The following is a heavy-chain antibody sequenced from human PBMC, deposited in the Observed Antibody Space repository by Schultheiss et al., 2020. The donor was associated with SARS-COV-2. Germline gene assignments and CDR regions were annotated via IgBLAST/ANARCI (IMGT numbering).Heavy chain of an antibody. Sequence: GGSLRLSCAASGFTFSSYSMNWVRQAPGKGLEWVSYISSSGNTIYYADSVKGRFTISRDNSKNTLYLQMNSLRAEDTAVYYCARRGMDVWGQGTTVTVSS. CDR3: ARRGMDV. J-gene: IGHJ6*02. CDR1: GFTFSSYS. V-gene: IGHV3-48*01. CDR2: ISSSGNTI.